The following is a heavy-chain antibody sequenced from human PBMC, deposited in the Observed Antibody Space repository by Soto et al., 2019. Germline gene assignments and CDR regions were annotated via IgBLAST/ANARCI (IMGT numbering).Heavy chain of an antibody. V-gene: IGHV4-34*01. CDR1: GGSFSGYY. D-gene: IGHD3-3*01. CDR2: INHSGST. Sequence: PSETLSLTCAVYGGSFSGYYWSWIRQPPGKGLEWIGEINHSGSTNYNPSLKSRVTISVDTSKNQFSLKLSSVTAADTAVYYCARFGHFGVVKYYFDYWGQGTLVTSPQ. CDR3: ARFGHFGVVKYYFDY. J-gene: IGHJ4*02.